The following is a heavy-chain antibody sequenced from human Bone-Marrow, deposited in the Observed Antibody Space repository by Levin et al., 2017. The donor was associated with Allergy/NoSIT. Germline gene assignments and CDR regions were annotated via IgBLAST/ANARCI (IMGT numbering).Heavy chain of an antibody. CDR3: ARDLTGAYFNY. CDR2: SRNKANSYTT. CDR1: GFTLSDPY. J-gene: IGHJ4*02. V-gene: IGHV3-72*01. D-gene: IGHD7-27*01. Sequence: LSLPCAASGFTLSDPYMDWVRQAPGKGLEWVGRSRNKANSYTTEYAASVKDRFTISRDDSKSSLYLHMNSLTTDDTAVYYCARDLTGAYFNYWGQGTLVTVSS.